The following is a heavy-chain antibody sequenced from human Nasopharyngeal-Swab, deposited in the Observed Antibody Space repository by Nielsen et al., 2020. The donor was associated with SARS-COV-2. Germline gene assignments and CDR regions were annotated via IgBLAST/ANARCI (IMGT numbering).Heavy chain of an antibody. V-gene: IGHV3-11*01. CDR3: ARDVSYDILTAMDV. CDR1: GFTFSDYY. D-gene: IGHD3-9*01. CDR2: ISSSGSTI. Sequence: GESLKISCAASGFTFSDYYMSWIRQAPGKGLEWVSYISSSGSTIYYADSVKGRFTISRDNAKNSLYLQMNSLRAEDTAVYYCARDVSYDILTAMDVWGKGTTVTVSS. J-gene: IGHJ6*04.